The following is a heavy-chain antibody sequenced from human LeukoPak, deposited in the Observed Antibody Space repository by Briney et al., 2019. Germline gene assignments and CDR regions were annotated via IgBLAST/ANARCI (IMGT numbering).Heavy chain of an antibody. CDR2: ISGDGGST. CDR3: AKGGEDNTVASHFDY. J-gene: IGHJ4*02. Sequence: PGGSLRLSCAASGFTFDDYAMHWVRQAPGKGLEWVSLISGDGGSTYYADSVKGRFTISRDNSKNSLYLQMNSLRTEDTALYYCAKGGEDNTVASHFDYWGQGTLVTVSS. CDR1: GFTFDDYA. V-gene: IGHV3-43*02. D-gene: IGHD5-12*01.